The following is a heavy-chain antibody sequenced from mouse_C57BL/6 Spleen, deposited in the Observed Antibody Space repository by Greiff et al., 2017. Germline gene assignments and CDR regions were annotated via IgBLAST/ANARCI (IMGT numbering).Heavy chain of an antibody. CDR2: IDPSDSYT. CDR3: ARSGFAY. J-gene: IGHJ3*01. Sequence: VQLQQPGAELVMPGASVKLSCKASGYTFTSYWMHWVKQRPGQGLEWIGEIDPSDSYTNYNQKFKGKSTLTVDKSYSTAYMQLSSLTSEDSAVYYCARSGFAYWGQGTLVTVSA. CDR1: GYTFTSYW. V-gene: IGHV1-69*01.